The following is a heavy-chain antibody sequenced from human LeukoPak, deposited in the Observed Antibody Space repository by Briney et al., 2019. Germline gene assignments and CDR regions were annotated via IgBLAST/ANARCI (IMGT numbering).Heavy chain of an antibody. V-gene: IGHV3-23*01. J-gene: IGHJ4*02. D-gene: IGHD3-10*01. CDR2: ISGSGGST. CDR1: GFTFSSYA. Sequence: GGSLRLSCAASGFTFSSYAMSWVRQAPGKGLEWVSAISGSGGSTYYADSVKGRFTISRDNSKNKLYLQMNSLRAEDTAVYYCAKSRAYMVRGVDDYWGQGTLVTVSS. CDR3: AKSRAYMVRGVDDY.